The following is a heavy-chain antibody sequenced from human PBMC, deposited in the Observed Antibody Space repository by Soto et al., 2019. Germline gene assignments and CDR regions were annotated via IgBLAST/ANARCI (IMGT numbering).Heavy chain of an antibody. D-gene: IGHD6-19*01. CDR2: INPNSGGT. J-gene: IGHJ6*02. CDR3: ARDQSPSSGWPGMDV. V-gene: IGHV1-2*02. CDR1: GYTFTDYY. Sequence: GASVKVSCKASGYTFTDYYMHWVRQAPGQGLEWMGWINPNSGGTNYAQKFQGRVTMTGDTSISTAYMELNRLRSDDTAVYYCARDQSPSSGWPGMDVWGQGTTVTGLL.